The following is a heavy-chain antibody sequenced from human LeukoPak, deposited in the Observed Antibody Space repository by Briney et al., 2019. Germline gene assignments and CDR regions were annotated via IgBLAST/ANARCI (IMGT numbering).Heavy chain of an antibody. V-gene: IGHV3-23*01. CDR2: ISGSGGST. J-gene: IGHJ3*02. Sequence: GGSLRLSCAASGFTFSSYAMSWVRQAPGKGLEWVSAISGSGGSTYYADSVKGRFTISRDNSKNTLYLEMNSLRPEDTALYYCARGLNVEMPTIFDAFDIWGQGTMVTVSS. CDR1: GFTFSSYA. CDR3: ARGLNVEMPTIFDAFDI. D-gene: IGHD5-24*01.